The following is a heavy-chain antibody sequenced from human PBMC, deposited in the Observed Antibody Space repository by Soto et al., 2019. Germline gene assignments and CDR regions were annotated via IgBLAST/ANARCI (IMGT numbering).Heavy chain of an antibody. J-gene: IGHJ4*02. V-gene: IGHV3-21*01. CDR3: ARAHVDIVATVGY. CDR1: GFTFSSYS. D-gene: IGHD5-12*01. Sequence: KPGGSLRLSCAASGFTFSSYSMNWVRQAPGKGLEWVSSISSSSSYIYYADSVKGRFTISRDNAKNSLYLQMNSLRAEDTAVYYCARAHVDIVATVGYWGQGTLVTVSS. CDR2: ISSSSSYI.